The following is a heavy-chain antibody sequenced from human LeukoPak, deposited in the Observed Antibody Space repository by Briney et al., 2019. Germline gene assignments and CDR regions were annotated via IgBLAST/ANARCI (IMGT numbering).Heavy chain of an antibody. D-gene: IGHD3-10*01. CDR3: ARDIGMVRGVIITNHFDY. V-gene: IGHV3-11*06. Sequence: GSLRLSFAASGFTFSDHYMSWIRQAPGKGREGVSYISSSSYTVYANSVKGRFTISRGHAKSSLYLQMNSLRAEDTAVYYCARDIGMVRGVIITNHFDYWGQGAPVSVSS. CDR2: ISSSSYT. CDR1: GFTFSDHY. J-gene: IGHJ4*02.